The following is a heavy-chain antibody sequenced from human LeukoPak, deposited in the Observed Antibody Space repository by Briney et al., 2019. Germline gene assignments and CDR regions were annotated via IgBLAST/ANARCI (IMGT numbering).Heavy chain of an antibody. J-gene: IGHJ6*02. CDR3: AKDQGVAGFMDV. CDR2: INPSDGST. V-gene: IGHV1-46*01. Sequence: ASVKVSCKASGYIFTTYYMHWVRQAPGQGLEWMGVINPSDGSTNYAQRFQGRVTFTSDTSATVVYMDLSSLRSEDTAEYYCAKDQGVAGFMDVWGQGTTVTVSS. CDR1: GYIFTTYY. D-gene: IGHD6-19*01.